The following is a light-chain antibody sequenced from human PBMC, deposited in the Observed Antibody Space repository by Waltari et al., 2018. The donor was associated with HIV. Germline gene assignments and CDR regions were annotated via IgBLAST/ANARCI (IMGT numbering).Light chain of an antibody. J-gene: IGKJ2*01. CDR1: QSVSSRY. CDR2: GAS. Sequence: EFVLTQSPGTLPLSPGERATLSCRASQSVSSRYLAWYQQRPGQAPRLLIYGASSRAAGMPDRFTGSGSGTDFTLTVSGLEPEDFALYYCQHFDTSLPKYTFGQGTKLEIK. CDR3: QHFDTSLPKYT. V-gene: IGKV3-20*01.